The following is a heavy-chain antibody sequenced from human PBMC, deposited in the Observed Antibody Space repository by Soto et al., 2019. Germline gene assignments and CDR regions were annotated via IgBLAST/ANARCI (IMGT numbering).Heavy chain of an antibody. J-gene: IGHJ6*02. CDR1: GFTFSSYG. D-gene: IGHD6-25*01. CDR3: ALDPLTAFPRLQYYYYGRDV. CDR2: IWYDGSNK. V-gene: IGHV3-33*01. Sequence: PGGSLRLSCAASGFTFSSYGMHWVRQAPGKGLEWVAVIWYDGSNKYYAASVKGRFTISRDDSKNTLYLQMNSLRAEDTALYYWALDPLTAFPRLQYYYYGRDVWGQGSTDTV.